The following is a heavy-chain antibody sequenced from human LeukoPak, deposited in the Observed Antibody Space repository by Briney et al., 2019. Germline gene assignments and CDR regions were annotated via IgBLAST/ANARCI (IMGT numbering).Heavy chain of an antibody. V-gene: IGHV3-7*01. Sequence: PGGSLLLSCAASGFTFSNYWMSGGRQAPGKGVERVANIKKDGSEEYEGDSGKGRFTISRHNANNSLYLQMNSLRAEDTAVYYCARGLEWGQGTLVTVSS. CDR2: IKKDGSEE. D-gene: IGHD6-6*01. CDR1: GFTFSNYW. CDR3: ARGLE. J-gene: IGHJ4*02.